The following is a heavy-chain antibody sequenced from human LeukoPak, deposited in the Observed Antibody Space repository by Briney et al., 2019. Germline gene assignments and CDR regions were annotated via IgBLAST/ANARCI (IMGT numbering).Heavy chain of an antibody. V-gene: IGHV3-33*06. D-gene: IGHD3-3*01. Sequence: GGSLRLSCAASGFTFSSYGMHWVRQAPGKGLEWVAVIWYDGSNKYYADSVKGRFTISRDNSKNTLYLQMNSLRAEDTAVYYCANSPGPCPTIFGVVRFIVYWGQGTLVTVSS. CDR2: IWYDGSNK. CDR3: ANSPGPCPTIFGVVRFIVY. CDR1: GFTFSSYG. J-gene: IGHJ4*02.